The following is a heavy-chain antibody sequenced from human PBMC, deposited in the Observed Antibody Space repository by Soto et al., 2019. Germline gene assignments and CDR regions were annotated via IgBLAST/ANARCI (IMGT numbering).Heavy chain of an antibody. CDR2: IDPGDSYT. J-gene: IGHJ4*02. D-gene: IGHD3-22*01. V-gene: IGHV5-10-1*01. CDR1: GYSFTSYW. CDR3: ATLTPYYYDSSGYD. Sequence: GESLKISCKGSGYSFTSYWITWVRQMPGKGLEWMGTIDPGDSYTNYSLSFRGHVTISADTSITTAYLQWSSLKASDTAMYYCATLTPYYYDSSGYDWGQGTLVTVSS.